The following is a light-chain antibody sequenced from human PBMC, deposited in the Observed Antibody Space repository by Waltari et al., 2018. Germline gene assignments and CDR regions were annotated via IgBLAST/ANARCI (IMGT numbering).Light chain of an antibody. CDR1: QDISNY. CDR3: QQYDNLPP. J-gene: IGKJ3*01. V-gene: IGKV1-33*01. Sequence: DIQMTKSQSSLSASVGDRVNITCQASQDISNYLYWYQQKPGKAHQLMIYDASNLETGVPSRFSGSGSGTDFTFTISSLQPEDIATYYCQQYDNLPPFGPGTKVDIK. CDR2: DAS.